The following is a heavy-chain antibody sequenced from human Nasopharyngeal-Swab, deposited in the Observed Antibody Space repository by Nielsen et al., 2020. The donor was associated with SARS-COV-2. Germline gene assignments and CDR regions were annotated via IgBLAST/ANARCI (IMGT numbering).Heavy chain of an antibody. CDR2: IYYSGST. J-gene: IGHJ4*02. D-gene: IGHD6-19*01. V-gene: IGHV4-31*03. CDR3: ARVLGWSGGFHFDY. CDR1: GGSISSGGYY. Sequence: SETLSLTCTVSGGSISSGGYYWSWIRQHPGKGLEWIGYIYYSGSTYYDPSLKSRVTISVDTSKNQFSLKLSSVTAADTAVYYCARVLGWSGGFHFDYWGQGTLVTVSS.